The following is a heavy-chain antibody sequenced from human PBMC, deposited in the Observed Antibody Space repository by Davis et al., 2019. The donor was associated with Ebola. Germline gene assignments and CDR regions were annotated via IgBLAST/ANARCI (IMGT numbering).Heavy chain of an antibody. CDR1: GFSLSSNGMS. Sequence: SGPTLVKPTQTLTLTCSFSGFSLSSNGMSVSWIRQPPGKALEWLALIDWDDDKYYSASLETRLTISKDTSKNQVVLTLTNVDPVDTATFYCARTYIQPPMNYRGDYYYYGMDVWGKGTSVTVSS. CDR2: IDWDDDK. V-gene: IGHV2-70*01. CDR3: ARTYIQPPMNYRGDYYYYGMDV. J-gene: IGHJ6*04. D-gene: IGHD1-1*01.